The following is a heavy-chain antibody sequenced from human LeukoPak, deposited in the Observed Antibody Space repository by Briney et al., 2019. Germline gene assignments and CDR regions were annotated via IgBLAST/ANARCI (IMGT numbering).Heavy chain of an antibody. CDR1: GFTFSSYA. J-gene: IGHJ4*02. CDR3: ARGYSGYDLNDY. V-gene: IGHV3-30-3*01. D-gene: IGHD5-12*01. Sequence: GGSLRLSCAASGFTFSSYAMHWVRQAPGKGLEWVAVISYDGSNKYYADSVKGRFTISRDNSKNTLYLQMNSLRAEDTAVYYCARGYSGYDLNDYWGQGTLVTVSS. CDR2: ISYDGSNK.